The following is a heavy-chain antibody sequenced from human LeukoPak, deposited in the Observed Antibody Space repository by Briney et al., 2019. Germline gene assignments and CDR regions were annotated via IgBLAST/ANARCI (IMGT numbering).Heavy chain of an antibody. J-gene: IGHJ6*03. V-gene: IGHV4-39*07. CDR1: GTSISSSSYY. Sequence: SETLSLTCTVSGTSISSSSYYWGWIRQPPGKGLEWIGSLYYSGSTYYNPSLKSRVTMSVDTSKNQFSLKLSSVTAADTAVYYCARDRNAPRYYYYYYMDVWGKGTTVTISS. CDR3: ARDRNAPRYYYYYYMDV. D-gene: IGHD2-8*01. CDR2: LYYSGST.